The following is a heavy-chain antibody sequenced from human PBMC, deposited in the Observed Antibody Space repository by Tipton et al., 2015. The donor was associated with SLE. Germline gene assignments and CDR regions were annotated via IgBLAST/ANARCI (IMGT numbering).Heavy chain of an antibody. Sequence: LRLACTVSGGSMGSYYWSWIRQPPGKGLEWIGYIYYSGNTKYNPSLKSRVTISVDTSKKQFSLKLSSVTTADSAVYYCARANGVVGGQVPYWYFEVWGRGTLVSVSS. V-gene: IGHV4-59*08. CDR2: IYYSGNT. CDR3: ARANGVVGGQVPYWYFEV. CDR1: GGSMGSYY. D-gene: IGHD1-26*01. J-gene: IGHJ2*01.